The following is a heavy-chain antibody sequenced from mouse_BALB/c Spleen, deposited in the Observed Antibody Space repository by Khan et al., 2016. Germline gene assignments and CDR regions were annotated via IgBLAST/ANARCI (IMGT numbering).Heavy chain of an antibody. CDR1: EYEFPSHD. V-gene: IGHV5-2*01. D-gene: IGHD1-1*01. Sequence: EVELVESGGGLVQPGESLKLSCESNEYEFPSHDMSWVRKTPEKRLELVAAINSAGGDTYYPDTMERRFIISRDNTKKTLYLQMSSLRSEDTALYYCTRHYYGSSFWFADWGQGTLVTVSS. CDR3: TRHYYGSSFWFAD. CDR2: INSAGGDT. J-gene: IGHJ3*01.